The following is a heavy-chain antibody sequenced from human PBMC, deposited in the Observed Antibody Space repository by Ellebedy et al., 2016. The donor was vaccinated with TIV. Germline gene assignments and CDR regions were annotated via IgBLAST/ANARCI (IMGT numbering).Heavy chain of an antibody. CDR1: GFTFSDYY. Sequence: GESLKISXAASGFTFSDYYMSWIRQAPGKGLEWVSYISSSGSTIYYADSVKGRFTISRDNAKNSLYLQMNSLRAEDTAVYYCARGYYYDSSGYPAKDDYWGQGTLVTVSS. D-gene: IGHD3-22*01. J-gene: IGHJ4*02. CDR2: ISSSGSTI. CDR3: ARGYYYDSSGYPAKDDY. V-gene: IGHV3-11*01.